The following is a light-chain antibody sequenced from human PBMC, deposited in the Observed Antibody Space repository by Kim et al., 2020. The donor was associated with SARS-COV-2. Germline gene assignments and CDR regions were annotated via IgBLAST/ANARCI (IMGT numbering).Light chain of an antibody. CDR3: QQNGSPPAT. V-gene: IGKV3-20*01. Sequence: EIVLTQSPATLSLSPGERATLSCRASQTVTSNYLAWYQQKPGQAPRLLIYGASSRATGISDRFSGSGSGTDFTLTISRLEPEDFAVYYCQQNGSPPATFGQGTKVDIK. CDR1: QTVTSNY. J-gene: IGKJ1*01. CDR2: GAS.